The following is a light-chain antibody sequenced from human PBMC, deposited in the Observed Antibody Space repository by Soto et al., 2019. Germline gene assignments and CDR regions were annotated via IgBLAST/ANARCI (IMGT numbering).Light chain of an antibody. J-gene: IGLJ1*01. Sequence: LTQPASVSGSPGQSITISCTGTSSDVGGYNYVSWYQQYPGRAPKLMIYDVTYRPSGVSNRFSASKSGNTASLTISGLQAEDEANYYCSSYRSTSIPCVVGTGTKVPV. CDR3: SSYRSTSIPCV. CDR2: DVT. CDR1: SSDVGGYNY. V-gene: IGLV2-14*03.